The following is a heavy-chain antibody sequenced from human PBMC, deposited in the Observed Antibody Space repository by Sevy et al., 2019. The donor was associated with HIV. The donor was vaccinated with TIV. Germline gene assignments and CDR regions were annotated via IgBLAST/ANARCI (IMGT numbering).Heavy chain of an antibody. CDR2: INQGGSEK. J-gene: IGHJ5*02. D-gene: IGHD6-13*01. CDR1: GFTFSAYW. V-gene: IGHV3-7*01. Sequence: GGSLRLSCAASGFTFSAYWMHWVRQAPGKGLEWVANINQGGSEKYYVDSVKGRFTISRDKAKNSLFLQMNSLRAEDTAVYYCAGALAAAASSWGQGALVTVSS. CDR3: AGALAAAASS.